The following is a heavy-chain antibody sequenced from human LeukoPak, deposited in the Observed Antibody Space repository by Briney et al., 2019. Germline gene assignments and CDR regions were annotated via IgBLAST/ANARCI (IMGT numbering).Heavy chain of an antibody. V-gene: IGHV4-4*07. J-gene: IGHJ4*02. CDR2: IYTSGST. Sequence: SETLSLTCTVSGGSISSYYWSWIRQPAGKGLEWIGRIYTSGSTNYNPSLKSRVTMSVGTSKNQFSLKLSSVTAADAAVYYCAREGYDYGDYYFDYWGQGTLVTVSS. CDR1: GGSISSYY. CDR3: AREGYDYGDYYFDY. D-gene: IGHD4-17*01.